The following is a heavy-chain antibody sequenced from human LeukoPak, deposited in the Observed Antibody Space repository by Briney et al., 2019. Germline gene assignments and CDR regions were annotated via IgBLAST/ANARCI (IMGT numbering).Heavy chain of an antibody. J-gene: IGHJ4*02. CDR3: VKFTSGSYDY. Sequence: PGGSLRLSCSASGFTFSSYGMHWVRQAPGKGLEYVSAISSNGGSTYYADSVKGRFTISRDNSKNTLYLQMSSLRAEDTAVYYCVKFTSGSYDYWGQGTLVTVSS. V-gene: IGHV3-64D*09. D-gene: IGHD1-26*01. CDR2: ISSNGGST. CDR1: GFTFSSYG.